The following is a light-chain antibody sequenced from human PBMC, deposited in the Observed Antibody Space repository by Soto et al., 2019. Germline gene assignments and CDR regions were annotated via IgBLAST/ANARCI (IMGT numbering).Light chain of an antibody. Sequence: DIQMTQSPSTLSGSEGDRVTITCRASQTISSWLAWYQQKPGKAPKLLIYKASTVKSGVPSRFSGSGSGTDFTLTISSLQPEDFATYYCQQSYSTPRTFGQGTKV. CDR2: KAS. J-gene: IGKJ1*01. V-gene: IGKV1-5*03. CDR3: QQSYSTPRT. CDR1: QTISSW.